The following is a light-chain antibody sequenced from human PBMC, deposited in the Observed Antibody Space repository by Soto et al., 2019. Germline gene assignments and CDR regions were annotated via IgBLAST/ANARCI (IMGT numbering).Light chain of an antibody. CDR1: QSVTSTY. Sequence: DIVLTQSPGPLSLSPGERATLSCRASQSVTSTYLAWYKHKPGQPPRLLIFGASSRATGVPDRFSGSGSGTDFTLTISRLEPEDFAVYYCQQFGSSPWTFGQGTKVEIK. CDR2: GAS. CDR3: QQFGSSPWT. J-gene: IGKJ1*01. V-gene: IGKV3-20*01.